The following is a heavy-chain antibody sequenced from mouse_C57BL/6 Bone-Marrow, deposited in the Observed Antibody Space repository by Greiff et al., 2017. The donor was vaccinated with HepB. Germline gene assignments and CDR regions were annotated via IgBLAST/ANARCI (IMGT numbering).Heavy chain of an antibody. CDR3: ARRLLFDY. V-gene: IGHV1-50*01. J-gene: IGHJ2*01. Sequence: QVHVKQPGAELVKPGASVKLSCKASGYTFTSYWMQWVKQRPGQGLEWIGEIDPSDSYTNYNQKFKGKATLTVDTSSSTAYMQLSSLTSEDSAVYYCARRLLFDYWGQGTTLTVSS. CDR2: IDPSDSYT. CDR1: GYTFTSYW. D-gene: IGHD3-2*02.